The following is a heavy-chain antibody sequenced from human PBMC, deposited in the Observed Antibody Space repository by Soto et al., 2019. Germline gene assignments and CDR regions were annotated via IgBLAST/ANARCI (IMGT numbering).Heavy chain of an antibody. CDR2: ISYDGSNK. Sequence: QVQLVESGGGVVQPGRSLRLSCAASGFTFSSYGMHWVRQAPGKGLEWVAVISYDGSNKYYADSVKGRFTISRDNSKNTLYLQMNSLRAEDTAVYYCAKGSSTSFRSYFDYWGQGTLVTVSS. D-gene: IGHD2-2*01. V-gene: IGHV3-30*18. J-gene: IGHJ4*02. CDR1: GFTFSSYG. CDR3: AKGSSTSFRSYFDY.